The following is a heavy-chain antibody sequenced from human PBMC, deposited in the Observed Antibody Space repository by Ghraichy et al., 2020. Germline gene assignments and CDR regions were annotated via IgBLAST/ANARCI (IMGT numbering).Heavy chain of an antibody. CDR1: GFTFSGYC. J-gene: IGHJ4*02. CDR3: ARSGPSSSWYPIDY. V-gene: IGHV3-21*01. D-gene: IGHD6-13*01. CDR2: ISSSNTYI. Sequence: GGSLRLSCAASGFTFSGYCMNWVRQAPGKGLEWVSFISSSNTYIYYVDSVKGRFTISRDNAKNSLYLQMNSLRAEDTAVYYCARSGPSSSWYPIDYWGQGTLVTVSS.